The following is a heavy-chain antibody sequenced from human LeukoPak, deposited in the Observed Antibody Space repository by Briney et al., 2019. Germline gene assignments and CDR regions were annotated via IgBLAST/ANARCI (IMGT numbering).Heavy chain of an antibody. CDR2: IYSGGRT. Sequence: GGSLRLSCAASGFTVSSNYMNWVRQAPGKGLEWVSSIYSGGRTFYADSVKGRFTISRDNSKNTLYLQMNSLRAEDTAVYYCARDQGEEDYFDYWGQGTLVTVSS. D-gene: IGHD3-10*01. CDR1: GFTVSSNY. J-gene: IGHJ4*02. CDR3: ARDQGEEDYFDY. V-gene: IGHV3-53*05.